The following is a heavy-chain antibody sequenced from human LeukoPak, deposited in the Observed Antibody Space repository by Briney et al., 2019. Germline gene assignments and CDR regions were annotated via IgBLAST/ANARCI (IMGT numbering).Heavy chain of an antibody. Sequence: SETLSLTCPVSGVSIRSTSYYWGWIRQPPGKGLEWIGSIYYNPSLKTRVTISIDTSKNQFSLKLTSVTAADTAVYYCARGCRDGYSNYWYFDLWGRGTLVTVSS. CDR3: ARGCRDGYSNYWYFDL. CDR2: IYY. CDR1: GVSIRSTSYY. D-gene: IGHD5-24*01. V-gene: IGHV4-39*02. J-gene: IGHJ2*01.